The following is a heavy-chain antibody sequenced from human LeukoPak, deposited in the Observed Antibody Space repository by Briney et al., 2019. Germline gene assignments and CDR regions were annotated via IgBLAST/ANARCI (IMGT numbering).Heavy chain of an antibody. V-gene: IGHV3-20*04. Sequence: GGSLRLSCAASGFTFDDYGMSWVRQAPGKGLEWVSGINWNGGSTGYADSVKGRFTISRDNAKNSLYLQMNSLRAEDTALYYCAREEWLGYDSSGSYPNWGQGTLVTVSS. CDR1: GFTFDDYG. CDR3: AREEWLGYDSSGSYPN. D-gene: IGHD3-22*01. J-gene: IGHJ4*02. CDR2: INWNGGST.